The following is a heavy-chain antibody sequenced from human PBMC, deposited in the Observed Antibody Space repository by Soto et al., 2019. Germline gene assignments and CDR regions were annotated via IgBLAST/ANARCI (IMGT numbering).Heavy chain of an antibody. D-gene: IGHD5-18*01. Sequence: SETLSLTCAVSGGSISSSNWWSWVRQPPGKGLEWIGEIYHSGSTNYNPSLKSRVTISVDKSKNQFSLKLSSVTAADTAVYYCARASHVDTAMVTPFNVFDYWGQGTLVTVSS. CDR2: IYHSGST. CDR1: GGSISSSNW. V-gene: IGHV4-4*02. J-gene: IGHJ4*02. CDR3: ARASHVDTAMVTPFNVFDY.